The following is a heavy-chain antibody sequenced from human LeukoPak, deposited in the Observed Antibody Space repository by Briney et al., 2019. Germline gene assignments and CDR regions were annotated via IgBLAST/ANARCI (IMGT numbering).Heavy chain of an antibody. CDR1: GYTFTSYY. V-gene: IGHV1-46*01. CDR3: ARAAMTTETAYYYGMDV. Sequence: ASVKVSCKASGYTFTSYYMHWVRQAPGQGLEWMGIINPSGGSTSYAQKFQGRVTMTRDTSTSTVYMELSSLRSEDTAVYYCARAAMTTETAYYYGMDVWGQGTTVTVSS. J-gene: IGHJ6*02. CDR2: INPSGGST. D-gene: IGHD4-11*01.